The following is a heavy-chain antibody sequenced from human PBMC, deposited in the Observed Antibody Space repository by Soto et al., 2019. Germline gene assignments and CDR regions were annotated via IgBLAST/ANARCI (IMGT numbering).Heavy chain of an antibody. D-gene: IGHD3-22*01. J-gene: IGHJ6*02. CDR1: GGSISSSNW. CDR3: ARVRTIVVVTQGHYYYGMDV. V-gene: IGHV4-4*02. CDR2: IYHSGST. Sequence: PSETLSLTCAVSGGSISSSNWWSWVRQPPGKGLEWIGEIYHSGSTNYNPSLKSRVTISVDKSKTQFSLKLSSVTAADTAVYYCARVRTIVVVTQGHYYYGMDVWGQGTTVTVSS.